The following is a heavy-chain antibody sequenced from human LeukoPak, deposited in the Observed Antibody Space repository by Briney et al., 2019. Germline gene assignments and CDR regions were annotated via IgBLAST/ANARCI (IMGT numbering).Heavy chain of an antibody. Sequence: GGSLRLSCAASGFTFSSYEMNWVRQAPGKGLEWVSYISRSGTTIYYVDSVKGRFTISRDNAKNSLYLQMNSLRAEDTAVYYCARDPPPYSSGWHGSVWGQGTLVTVSS. V-gene: IGHV3-48*03. CDR1: GFTFSSYE. D-gene: IGHD6-19*01. CDR2: ISRSGTTI. J-gene: IGHJ4*02. CDR3: ARDPPPYSSGWHGSV.